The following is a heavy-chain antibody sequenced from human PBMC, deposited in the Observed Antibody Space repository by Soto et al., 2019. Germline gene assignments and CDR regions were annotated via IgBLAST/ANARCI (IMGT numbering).Heavy chain of an antibody. J-gene: IGHJ6*02. V-gene: IGHV1-18*04. CDR1: GYTFTSYG. CDR2: ISAYNGNT. D-gene: IGHD4-17*01. CDR3: ARDYSYYGDSQYYYYYYGMDV. Sequence: GASVKVSCKASGYTFTSYGISWVRQAPGQGLEWMGWISAYNGNTNYAQKLQGRVTMTTDTSTSTAYMELRSLRSDDTAVYYCARDYSYYGDSQYYYYYYGMDVWGQGTTVTSP.